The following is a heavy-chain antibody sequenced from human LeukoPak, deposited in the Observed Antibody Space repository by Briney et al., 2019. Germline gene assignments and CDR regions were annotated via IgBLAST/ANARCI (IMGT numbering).Heavy chain of an antibody. CDR2: IYYSGST. Sequence: PSETLSLTCAVYGGSFSGYYWSWIRQPPGKGLEWIGYIYYSGSTNYNPSLKSRVTISVDTSKNQFSLKLSSVTAADTAVYYCARGHVGYYYMDVWGKGTTVTISS. CDR1: GGSFSGYY. CDR3: ARGHVGYYYMDV. J-gene: IGHJ6*03. V-gene: IGHV4-59*01.